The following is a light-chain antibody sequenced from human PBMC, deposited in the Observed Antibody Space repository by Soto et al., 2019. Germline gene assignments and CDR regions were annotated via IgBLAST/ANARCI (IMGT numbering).Light chain of an antibody. CDR3: QQYDSLPPT. CDR2: DAS. J-gene: IGKJ4*01. Sequence: DLQMTQSPSSLSASVGDRVTITCQASQDISNYLKWYQQKPGKAPKLLIYDASNLETGVPSRFSGSGAGTDFAFTISSLQPGDIATYYCQQYDSLPPTLGGGTKVEIK. CDR1: QDISNY. V-gene: IGKV1-33*01.